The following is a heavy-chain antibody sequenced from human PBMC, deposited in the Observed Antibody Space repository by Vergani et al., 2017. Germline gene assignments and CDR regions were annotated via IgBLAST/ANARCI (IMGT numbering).Heavy chain of an antibody. J-gene: IGHJ6*02. CDR3: ARGLNVAVVAATRGMDV. D-gene: IGHD2-15*01. Sequence: QVQLQQWGAGRLKPSETLYLTCAGYGGSFSGYYWSWIGQPPGKGREWIGEINHSGSTNYNQSLKSRVTISVDTSNNQFCLRLSSVTAVDTALYYCARGLNVAVVAATRGMDVWGQGTTVTVSS. CDR1: GGSFSGYY. CDR2: INHSGST. V-gene: IGHV4-34*01.